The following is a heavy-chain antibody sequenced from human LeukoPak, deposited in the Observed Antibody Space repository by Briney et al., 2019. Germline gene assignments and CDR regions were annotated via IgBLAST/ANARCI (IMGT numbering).Heavy chain of an antibody. CDR2: ISAYNGNT. J-gene: IGHJ4*02. CDR1: GSTFTSYG. Sequence: GASVKVSCKASGSTFTSYGISWVGQAPGQGLEWMGWISAYNGNTNYAQKLQVRVTMTTDTSTSTAYMELSSLRSEDTAVYYCARGIAAAGPDYWGQGTLVTVSS. V-gene: IGHV1-18*01. CDR3: ARGIAAAGPDY. D-gene: IGHD6-13*01.